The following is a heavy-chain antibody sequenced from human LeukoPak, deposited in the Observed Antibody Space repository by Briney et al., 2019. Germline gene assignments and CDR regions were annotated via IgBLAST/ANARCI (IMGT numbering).Heavy chain of an antibody. Sequence: GESLEISCKGSGYTFTSYWIGWARQMPGKGLEWMGIIYPGDSDTRYSPSFQGQVTISADKSISTAYLQWSSLKASDTAVYYCARLEVPAAINYYYYYGMDVWGQGTTVTVSS. CDR2: IYPGDSDT. CDR3: ARLEVPAAINYYYYYGMDV. V-gene: IGHV5-51*01. D-gene: IGHD2-2*02. CDR1: GYTFTSYW. J-gene: IGHJ6*02.